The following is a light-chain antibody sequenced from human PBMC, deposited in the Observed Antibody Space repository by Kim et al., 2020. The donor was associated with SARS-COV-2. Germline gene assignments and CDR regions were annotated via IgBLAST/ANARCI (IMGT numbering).Light chain of an antibody. J-gene: IGKJ4*01. CDR3: QQYGSSLLT. CDR2: DAS. Sequence: LCPGERATLACRASQSISTYLAWYQQKPGQAPRLLIFDASKRATGIPDRFSGSGSGTDFTLTISRLEPEDFAVYYCQQYGSSLLTFGGGTKVDIK. V-gene: IGKV3-20*01. CDR1: QSISTY.